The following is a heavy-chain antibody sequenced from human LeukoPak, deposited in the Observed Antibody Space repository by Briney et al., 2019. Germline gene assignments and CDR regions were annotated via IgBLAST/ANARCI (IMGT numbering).Heavy chain of an antibody. CDR3: ARGRSYGLCDY. V-gene: IGHV4-39*07. J-gene: IGHJ4*02. CDR1: GGSISSSSYY. D-gene: IGHD2-21*01. Sequence: SETLSLTCTVSGGSISSSSYYWSWIRQPPGKGLEWIGEINHSGSTNYNPSLKSRVTISVDTSKNQFSLKLSSVTAADTAVYYCARGRSYGLCDYWGQGTPVTVSS. CDR2: INHSGST.